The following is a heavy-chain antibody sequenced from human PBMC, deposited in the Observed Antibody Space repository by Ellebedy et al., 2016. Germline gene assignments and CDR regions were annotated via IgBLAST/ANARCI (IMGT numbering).Heavy chain of an antibody. Sequence: GESLKISCAASGFTFSSYWMHWVRQAPGKGLVWVSRLNSDGSSTSYADSVKGRFTISRDNAKNTLYLQMNSLRAEDTAVYYCADGYSGYDFDYWGQGTLVTVSS. J-gene: IGHJ4*02. CDR2: LNSDGSST. V-gene: IGHV3-74*01. CDR3: ADGYSGYDFDY. D-gene: IGHD5-12*01. CDR1: GFTFSSYW.